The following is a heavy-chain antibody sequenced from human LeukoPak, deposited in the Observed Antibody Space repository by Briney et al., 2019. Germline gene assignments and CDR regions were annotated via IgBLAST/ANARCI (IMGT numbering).Heavy chain of an antibody. J-gene: IGHJ2*01. CDR3: ARGSEYQLPPPYWWYFDL. CDR2: IYYSGST. D-gene: IGHD2-2*01. V-gene: IGHV4-31*03. CDR1: GGSISSGGYY. Sequence: PSQTLSLTCTVSGGSISSGGYYWSWIRQHPGKGLEWIGYIYYSGSTYYNPSLKSRVTISVDTSKDQFSLKLSSVTAADTAVYYCARGSEYQLPPPYWWYFDLWGRGTLVTVSS.